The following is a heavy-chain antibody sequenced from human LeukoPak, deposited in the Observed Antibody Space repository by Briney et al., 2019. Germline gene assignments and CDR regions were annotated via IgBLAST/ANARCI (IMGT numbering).Heavy chain of an antibody. Sequence: PGASLRLSCAASGFVFSTYWMTWVRQAPGKGLEWVANINLDGTEEHYVDSSLKGRFTISRDNAKNSLYLQMTSLRVEDTAVYYCASGRHDFLHWGQGTLVTVSS. D-gene: IGHD3/OR15-3a*01. V-gene: IGHV3-7*01. CDR3: ASGRHDFLH. CDR2: INLDGTEE. J-gene: IGHJ4*02. CDR1: GFVFSTYW.